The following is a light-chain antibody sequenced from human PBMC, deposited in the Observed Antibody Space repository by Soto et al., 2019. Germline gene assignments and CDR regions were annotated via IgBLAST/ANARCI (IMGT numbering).Light chain of an antibody. CDR2: EVS. J-gene: IGLJ3*02. V-gene: IGLV2-14*01. Sequence: QSALTQSASGSGSPGQSITISCTGTSSDLGDFNYVSWYQQHPGKAPKVMIFEVSNRPSGVSNRFSGSKSGNTASLTISGLQPDDEADYYCSSHTTSNTLVFGGGTKLTVL. CDR3: SSHTTSNTLV. CDR1: SSDLGDFNY.